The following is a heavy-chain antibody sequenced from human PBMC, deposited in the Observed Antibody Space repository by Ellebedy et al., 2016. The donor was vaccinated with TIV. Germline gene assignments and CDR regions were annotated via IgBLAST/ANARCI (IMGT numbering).Heavy chain of an antibody. Sequence: GGSLRLSCAASEFTFSSFAMHWVRQAPGKGLEWLSVLSSDGSNTYHADSVKGRFTITRDNSKNTLYLQMNRLRTEDTAVYFCAKGSSSGFTYDRVGFEYWGQGALVTVSS. CDR2: LSSDGSNT. D-gene: IGHD3-22*01. CDR1: EFTFSSFA. V-gene: IGHV3-23*01. CDR3: AKGSSSGFTYDRVGFEY. J-gene: IGHJ4*02.